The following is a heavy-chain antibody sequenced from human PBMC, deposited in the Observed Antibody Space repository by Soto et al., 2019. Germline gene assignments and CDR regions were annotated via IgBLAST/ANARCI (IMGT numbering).Heavy chain of an antibody. CDR2: IYTSGST. V-gene: IGHV4-4*07. J-gene: IGHJ5*02. CDR1: CGSSLSYS. Sequence: PPETLSLTCSVYCGSSLSYSWSWIRQPAGKGLEWIGRIYTSGSTNYNPSLKSRVTMSVDTSKNQFSLKLSSVTAADTAVYYCASSLSLNWCDPWGQGTLVTV. CDR3: ASSLSLNWCDP.